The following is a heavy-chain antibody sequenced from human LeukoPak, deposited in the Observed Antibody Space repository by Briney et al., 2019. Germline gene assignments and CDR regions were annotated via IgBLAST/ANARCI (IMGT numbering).Heavy chain of an antibody. V-gene: IGHV4-38-2*01. J-gene: IGHJ6*03. CDR1: GYSISSGYY. Sequence: PSETLSLTCAVSGYSISSGYYWGWIRQPPGKGLEWIGSINYSGSTYYNPSLKSRVTISVDTSKNQVSLKLTSVTAADTAVYYCARLRLGAAANGVDYFYYMDVWGKGTTVTVSS. CDR2: INYSGST. D-gene: IGHD2-8*01. CDR3: ARLRLGAAANGVDYFYYMDV.